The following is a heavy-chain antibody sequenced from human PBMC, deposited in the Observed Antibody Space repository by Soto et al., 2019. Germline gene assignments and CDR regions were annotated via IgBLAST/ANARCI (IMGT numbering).Heavy chain of an antibody. J-gene: IGHJ5*02. CDR1: GYTFNTFG. CDR2: INTSNGKT. V-gene: IGHV1-18*04. D-gene: IGHD2-2*01. CDR3: ARGGLSRGNWFDP. Sequence: QVQLVHSGPEVKKPGASVKVSCKASGYTFNTFGVTWVRQAPGQGLEWMGWINTSNGKTNYAPKFQGRVTLTIDTSTTTASMELRSLTSDDTAIYFCARGGLSRGNWFDPWGQGTLVTVSS.